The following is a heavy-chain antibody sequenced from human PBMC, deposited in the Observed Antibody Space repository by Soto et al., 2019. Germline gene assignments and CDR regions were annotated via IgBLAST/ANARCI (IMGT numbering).Heavy chain of an antibody. CDR1: GGSFSGYY. D-gene: IGHD1-1*01. CDR3: ARPTSKSASNFDH. J-gene: IGHJ4*02. V-gene: IGHV4-34*01. Sequence: PSETLSLTCAVYGGSFSGYYWSWIRQPPGKGLEWIGEINHSGSANYNPSLKSRVTMSIDTSKSQFSLKLSSVTAADTAVYYCARPTSKSASNFDHWGPGTLVTVSS. CDR2: INHSGSA.